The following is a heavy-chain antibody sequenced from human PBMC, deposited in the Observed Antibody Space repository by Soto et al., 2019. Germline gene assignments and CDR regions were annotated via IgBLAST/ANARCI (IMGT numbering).Heavy chain of an antibody. V-gene: IGHV4-34*01. CDR1: GGSFSGYY. CDR2: INHSGST. Sequence: SETLSLTCAVYGGSFSGYYWSWIRQPPGKGLEWIGEINHSGSTNYNPSLKSRVTISVDTSKNQFSLNLSSVTAAVSAVYYCASLESGDSGDDYYEWGRGTLVTGSS. J-gene: IGHJ4*02. CDR3: ASLESGDSGDDYYE. D-gene: IGHD5-12*01.